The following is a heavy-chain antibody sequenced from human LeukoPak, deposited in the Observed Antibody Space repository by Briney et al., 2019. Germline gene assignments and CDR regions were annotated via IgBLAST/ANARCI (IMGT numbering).Heavy chain of an antibody. CDR2: IYYSGST. CDR1: GGSISSSSYY. Sequence: SETLSLTCTVSGGSISSSSYYWGWIRQPPGKGLEWIGSIYYSGSTYYNPSLKSRVTISVDTSKNQFSLKLSSVTAADTAVYYCARIWFGELFPGHKEEYYFDYWGQGTLVTVSS. CDR3: ARIWFGELFPGHKEEYYFDY. D-gene: IGHD3-10*01. V-gene: IGHV4-39*07. J-gene: IGHJ4*02.